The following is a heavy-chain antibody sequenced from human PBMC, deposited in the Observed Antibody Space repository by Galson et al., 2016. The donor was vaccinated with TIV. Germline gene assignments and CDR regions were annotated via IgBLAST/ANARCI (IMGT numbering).Heavy chain of an antibody. CDR1: GFAFSTYA. D-gene: IGHD6-13*01. CDR3: AKYVIIIPVAGFDY. V-gene: IGHV3-23*01. J-gene: IGHJ4*02. CDR2: IGPGNDV. Sequence: SLRLSCAASGFAFSTYAMNWVRQPPGKGLEWVSTIGPGNDVHYADSVNGRFTISRDNSKSTLFLQMNSLRAEDTAVYYCAKYVIIIPVAGFDYWGQGALVTVSS.